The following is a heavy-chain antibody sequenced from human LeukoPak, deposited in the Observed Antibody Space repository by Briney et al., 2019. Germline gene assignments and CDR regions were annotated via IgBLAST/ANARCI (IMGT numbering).Heavy chain of an antibody. CDR2: IYYSGST. Sequence: SETLSLTCTVSDGSISSSSYYWGWIRQPPGKGLEWIGSIYYSGSTYYNPSLKSRVTISVDTSKNQFSLKLSSVTAADTAVYYCARQYYDFWSGSAPHWFDPWGQGTLVTVSS. CDR3: ARQYYDFWSGSAPHWFDP. CDR1: DGSISSSSYY. V-gene: IGHV4-39*01. J-gene: IGHJ5*02. D-gene: IGHD3-3*01.